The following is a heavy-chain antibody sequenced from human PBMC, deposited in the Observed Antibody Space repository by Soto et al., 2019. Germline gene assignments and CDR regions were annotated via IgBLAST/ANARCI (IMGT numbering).Heavy chain of an antibody. Sequence: GGSLRLSCAASGFTFSSYAMHWVRQAPGKGLEWVAVISYDGSNKYYADSVKGRFTISRDNSKNTLYLQMNSLRAEDTAVYYCARDARGGIMITFGDYGMDVWGQGTTVTVSS. D-gene: IGHD3-16*01. J-gene: IGHJ6*02. CDR1: GFTFSSYA. V-gene: IGHV3-30-3*01. CDR3: ARDARGGIMITFGDYGMDV. CDR2: ISYDGSNK.